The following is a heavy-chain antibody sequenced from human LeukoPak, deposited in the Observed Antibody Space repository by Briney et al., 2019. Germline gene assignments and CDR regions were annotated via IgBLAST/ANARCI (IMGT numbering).Heavy chain of an antibody. Sequence: SETLSLTCTVSGGSISSYYWSWIRQPPGKGLEWIGYIYYSGSTNYNPSLKSRVTISVDTSKNQFSLKLSSVTAADTAVYYCARADYYYDSSGYPFYYYYGMDVWGQGTTVTVSS. D-gene: IGHD3-22*01. V-gene: IGHV4-59*01. CDR2: IYYSGST. CDR3: ARADYYYDSSGYPFYYYYGMDV. J-gene: IGHJ6*02. CDR1: GGSISSYY.